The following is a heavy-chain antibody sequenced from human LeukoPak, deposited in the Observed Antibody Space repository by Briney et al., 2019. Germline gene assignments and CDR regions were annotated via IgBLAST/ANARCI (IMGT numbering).Heavy chain of an antibody. J-gene: IGHJ1*01. CDR2: TSSTTGSK. V-gene: IGHV3-48*01. CDR1: GFNFTTYS. Sequence: GGSLRLSCEASGFNFTTYSVNWVRQAPGRGLEWVSYTSSTTGSKFYADSVKGRFTISRDSAENSVFLQMNSLRVEDTAIYYCARDRLGSLEHWGQGTLVTVSS. D-gene: IGHD1-26*01. CDR3: ARDRLGSLEH.